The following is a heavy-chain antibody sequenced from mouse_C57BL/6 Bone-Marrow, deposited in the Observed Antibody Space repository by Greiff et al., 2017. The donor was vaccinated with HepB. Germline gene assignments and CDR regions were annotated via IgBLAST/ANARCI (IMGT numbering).Heavy chain of an antibody. V-gene: IGHV1-81*01. Sequence: VKLMESGAELARPGASVKLSCKASGYTFTSYGISWVKQRTGQGLEWIGEIYPRSGNTYYNEKFKGKATLTADKSSSTAYMELRSLTSEDSAVYFCARRGNYRWYFDVWGTGTTVTVSS. CDR3: ARRGNYRWYFDV. CDR2: IYPRSGNT. CDR1: GYTFTSYG. D-gene: IGHD2-1*01. J-gene: IGHJ1*03.